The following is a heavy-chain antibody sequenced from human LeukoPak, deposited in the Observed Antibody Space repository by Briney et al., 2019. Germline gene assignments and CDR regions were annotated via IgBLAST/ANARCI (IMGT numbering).Heavy chain of an antibody. CDR1: GFSFSTYA. D-gene: IGHD3-10*01. Sequence: GGSLRLSCAASGFSFSTYAMSWVRQTPGNGLEWVSSITRSGDNTYCADFGKGRFTISRDNSKNTLYLQMNSLRAEDTAVYYCAKDRPNYFGPGAYYKSKGDFWGQGTLVTVSS. J-gene: IGHJ4*02. CDR3: AKDRPNYFGPGAYYKSKGDF. CDR2: ITRSGDNT. V-gene: IGHV3-23*01.